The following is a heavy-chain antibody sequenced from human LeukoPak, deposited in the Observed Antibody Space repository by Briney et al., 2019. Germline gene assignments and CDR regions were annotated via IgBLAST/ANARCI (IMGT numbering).Heavy chain of an antibody. CDR1: GFTFSSYS. J-gene: IGHJ4*02. D-gene: IGHD2-8*01. V-gene: IGHV3-21*01. CDR3: ARDDGYCTNGVCYRPFDY. CDR2: ISSSSSYI. Sequence: GALRLSCAASGFTFSSYSMNWVRQAPGKGLEWVSSISSSSSYIYYADSVKGRFTISRDNAKNSLYLQMNSLRAEDTAVYYCARDDGYCTNGVCYRPFDYWGQGTLVTVSS.